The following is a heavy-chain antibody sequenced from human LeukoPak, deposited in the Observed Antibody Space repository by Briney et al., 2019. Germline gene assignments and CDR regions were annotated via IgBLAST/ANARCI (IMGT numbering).Heavy chain of an antibody. CDR1: GFTFDDYG. V-gene: IGHV3-21*01. D-gene: IGHD6-13*01. CDR2: ISSSRSYI. CDR3: ARFIAAPYYFDY. J-gene: IGHJ4*02. Sequence: SGGSLRLSCAASGFTFDDYGMSWVRQAPGKGLEWVSFISSSRSYIYYADSVKGRFTISRDNAKNSLYLQMNSLRAEDTAVYYCARFIAAPYYFDYWGRGTLVTVSS.